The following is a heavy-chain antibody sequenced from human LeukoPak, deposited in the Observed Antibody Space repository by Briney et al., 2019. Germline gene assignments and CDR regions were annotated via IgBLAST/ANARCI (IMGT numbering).Heavy chain of an antibody. D-gene: IGHD6-13*01. CDR2: INPSGGST. CDR1: GYTFTSYY. V-gene: IGHV1-46*01. Sequence: ASVKVSCKASGYTFTSYYMYWVRQAPGQGLEWMGIINPSGGSTSYAQKFQGRVTITADKSTSTAYVELSSLRSEDTAVYYCARDLSGGSSWPYYFDYWGQGTLVTVSS. CDR3: ARDLSGGSSWPYYFDY. J-gene: IGHJ4*02.